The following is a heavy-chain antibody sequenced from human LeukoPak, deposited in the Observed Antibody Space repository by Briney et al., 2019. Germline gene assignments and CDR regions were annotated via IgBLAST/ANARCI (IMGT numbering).Heavy chain of an antibody. CDR3: AGNSNGPPVSYYYGMDV. CDR1: GGSISSYY. D-gene: IGHD5-18*01. V-gene: IGHV4-59*01. Sequence: SETLSLTCTVSGGSISSYYWSWIRQPPGKGLEWIGYIYYSGSTNYNPSLKSRVTISVDTSKNQFSLKLSSVTAADTAVYYCAGNSNGPPVSYYYGMDVWGKGTTVPVPS. CDR2: IYYSGST. J-gene: IGHJ6*04.